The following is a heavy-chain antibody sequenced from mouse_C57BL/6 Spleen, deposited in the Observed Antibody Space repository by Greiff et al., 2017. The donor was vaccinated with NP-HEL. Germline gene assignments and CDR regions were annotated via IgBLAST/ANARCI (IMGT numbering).Heavy chain of an antibody. J-gene: IGHJ1*03. D-gene: IGHD2-2*01. Sequence: VQLQQPGAELVKPGASVKMSCKASGYTFTSYWITWVKQRPGQGLEWIGDIYPGSGSTNYNEKFKSKATLTVDTSSSTAYMQLSSLTSEDSAVYYCARGLRRDWYFDVWGTGTTVTVSS. CDR3: ARGLRRDWYFDV. CDR1: GYTFTSYW. CDR2: IYPGSGST. V-gene: IGHV1-55*01.